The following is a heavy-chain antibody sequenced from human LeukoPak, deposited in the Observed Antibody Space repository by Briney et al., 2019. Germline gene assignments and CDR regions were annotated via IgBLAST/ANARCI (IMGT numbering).Heavy chain of an antibody. CDR3: AKGRLGYSRTYAFDI. D-gene: IGHD6-13*01. J-gene: IGHJ3*02. Sequence: GGSLRLSCAAPGFTVSSDYMNWVRQAPGKGLEWDSDIYSGGSTYYADYVKGRFTISRDNSKNTLYLQMNSLRAEDTAVYYCAKGRLGYSRTYAFDIWGQGTMVTVSS. CDR1: GFTVSSDY. V-gene: IGHV3-66*01. CDR2: IYSGGST.